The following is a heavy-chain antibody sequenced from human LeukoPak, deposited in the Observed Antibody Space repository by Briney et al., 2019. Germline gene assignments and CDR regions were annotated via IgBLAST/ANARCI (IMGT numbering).Heavy chain of an antibody. V-gene: IGHV1-18*01. CDR2: ISAYNGNT. Sequence: RASVKVSCKASGYTFTSYGISWVRQAPGQGLEWMGWISAYNGNTNYAQKLQGRVTMTTDTPTSTAYMELRSLRSDDTAVYYCARERVGGIDPYGMDVWGQGTTVTVSS. J-gene: IGHJ6*02. CDR1: GYTFTSYG. CDR3: ARERVGGIDPYGMDV. D-gene: IGHD6-19*01.